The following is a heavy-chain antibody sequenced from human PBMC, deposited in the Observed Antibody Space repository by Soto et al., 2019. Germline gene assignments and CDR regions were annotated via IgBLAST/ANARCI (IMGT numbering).Heavy chain of an antibody. J-gene: IGHJ6*02. Sequence: SVKVSCKAAGGTFSSYAISWVRQAPGQGLEWMGGIIPIFGTANYAQKFQGRVTITADKSTSTAYMELSSLRSEDTAVYYCASPLGKLGRPSSSRSKIRGYSYGMDVWGQGTTVTVSS. V-gene: IGHV1-69*06. CDR3: ASPLGKLGRPSSSRSKIRGYSYGMDV. CDR1: GGTFSSYA. CDR2: IIPIFGTA. D-gene: IGHD6-19*01.